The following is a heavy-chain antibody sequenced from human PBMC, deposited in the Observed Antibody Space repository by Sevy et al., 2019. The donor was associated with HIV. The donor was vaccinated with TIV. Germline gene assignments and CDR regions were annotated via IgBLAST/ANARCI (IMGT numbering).Heavy chain of an antibody. Sequence: GGSLRLSCVGSGFTFSTHIMNWVRQAPGKGLEWISCITSSGAYTYYADSVRGRFTVSRDNSQDSLYLQMNSLRAEDTAFYYCARDFEYWGQGALVTVSS. J-gene: IGHJ4*02. CDR3: ARDFEY. CDR2: ITSSGAYT. V-gene: IGHV3-21*01. CDR1: GFTFSTHI.